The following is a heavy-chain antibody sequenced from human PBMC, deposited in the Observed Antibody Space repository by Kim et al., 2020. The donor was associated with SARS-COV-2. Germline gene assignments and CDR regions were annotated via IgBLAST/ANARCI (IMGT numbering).Heavy chain of an antibody. CDR1: GFTFSSYA. D-gene: IGHD6-6*01. J-gene: IGHJ4*02. V-gene: IGHV3-23*01. CDR3: AKGNLEYSSSSGEVGYFDY. CDR2: ISGSGGST. Sequence: GGSLRLSCAASGFTFSSYAMSWVRQAPGKGLEWVSAISGSGGSTYYADSVKGRFTISRDNSKNTLYLQMNSLRAEDTAVYYCAKGNLEYSSSSGEVGYFDYWGQGTLVTVSS.